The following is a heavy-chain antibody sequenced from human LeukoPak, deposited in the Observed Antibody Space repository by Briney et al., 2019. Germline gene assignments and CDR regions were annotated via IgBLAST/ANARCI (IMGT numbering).Heavy chain of an antibody. V-gene: IGHV3-48*03. CDR2: ISSRGDTI. D-gene: IGHD2-15*01. Sequence: PGGSLRLSCAASGFSFSSYEMSWVRQAPGRGLEWVSYISSRGDTIYYADSVKGRFTISRDNAKSSVYLQMNSLRADGTAAYYCAREERGSYCSGGNCYSNYWGQGTLVSVSS. CDR3: AREERGSYCSGGNCYSNY. CDR1: GFSFSSYE. J-gene: IGHJ4*02.